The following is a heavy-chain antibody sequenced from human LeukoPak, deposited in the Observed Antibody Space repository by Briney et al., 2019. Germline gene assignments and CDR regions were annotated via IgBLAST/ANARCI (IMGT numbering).Heavy chain of an antibody. Sequence: GGSLRLSCAASGFTFSSXAXSWVRQXPXXXXXXVSAISGSGGSTYYADXVKXRXTXSRDNSKNTLYLQMNSLRAEDTAAYYCAKGPERGCLDYWGQGALVTVSS. V-gene: IGHV3-23*01. J-gene: IGHJ4*02. D-gene: IGHD1-14*01. CDR1: GFTFSSXA. CDR3: AKGPERGCLDY. CDR2: ISGSGGST.